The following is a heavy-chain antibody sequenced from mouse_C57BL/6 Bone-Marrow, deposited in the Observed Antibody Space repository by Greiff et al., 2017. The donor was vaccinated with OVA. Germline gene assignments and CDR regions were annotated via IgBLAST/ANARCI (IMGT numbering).Heavy chain of an antibody. D-gene: IGHD2-5*01. CDR3: ARDSNYFDY. Sequence: VMLVESGAELVRPGASVKLSCKASGYTFTDYYINWVKQRPGQGLEWIARIYPGSGNTYYNEKFKGKATLTAEKSSSTAYMQLSSLTSEDSAVYFCARDSNYFDYWGQGTTLTVSS. J-gene: IGHJ2*01. CDR2: IYPGSGNT. CDR1: GYTFTDYY. V-gene: IGHV1-76*01.